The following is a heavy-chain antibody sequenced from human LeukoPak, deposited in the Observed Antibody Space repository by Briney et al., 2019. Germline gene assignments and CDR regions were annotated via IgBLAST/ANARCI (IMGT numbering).Heavy chain of an antibody. D-gene: IGHD3-10*01. J-gene: IGHJ3*02. Sequence: PSETLSLTCTVSGGSISSYYWSWIRQPPGKGLEWIGYIYYSGSTNYNPSLKSRVTISVDTSKNQFSLKLSSVTAADTAVYYCARDDGSGAFDIWGQGTMVTVSS. CDR3: ARDDGSGAFDI. V-gene: IGHV4-59*01. CDR1: GGSISSYY. CDR2: IYYSGST.